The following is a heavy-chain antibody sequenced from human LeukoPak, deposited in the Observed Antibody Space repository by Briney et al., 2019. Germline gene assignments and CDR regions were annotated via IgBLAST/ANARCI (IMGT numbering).Heavy chain of an antibody. Sequence: PSETLSLTCAVYGGSFSGYYWSWIRQPPGKGLEWIGEINHSGSTNYNPSLKSRVTISVDTSKNQFSLKLSSVTAADTAVYYCARVGMITFGGVIDPHYYFDYWGQGTLVTVSS. D-gene: IGHD3-16*02. J-gene: IGHJ4*02. V-gene: IGHV4-34*01. CDR1: GGSFSGYY. CDR2: INHSGST. CDR3: ARVGMITFGGVIDPHYYFDY.